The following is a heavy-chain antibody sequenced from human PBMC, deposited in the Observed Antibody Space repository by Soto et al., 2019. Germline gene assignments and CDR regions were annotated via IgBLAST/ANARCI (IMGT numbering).Heavy chain of an antibody. CDR3: ARGGFYDILTGYLYGMDV. V-gene: IGHV4-34*01. D-gene: IGHD3-9*01. Sequence: SETLSLTCAVYGGSLSGYYWSWIRQPPGKGLEWIGEINHSGSTNYNPSLKSRVTISVDTSKNQFSLKLSSVTAADTAVYYCARGGFYDILTGYLYGMDVWGQGTTVTVSS. J-gene: IGHJ6*02. CDR1: GGSLSGYY. CDR2: INHSGST.